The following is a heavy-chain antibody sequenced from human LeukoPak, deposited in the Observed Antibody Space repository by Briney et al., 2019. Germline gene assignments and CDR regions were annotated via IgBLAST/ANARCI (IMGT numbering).Heavy chain of an antibody. D-gene: IGHD4-17*01. V-gene: IGHV3-23*01. CDR1: GFTFSSHG. Sequence: GGSLRLSCAASGFTFSSHGMSWVRRAPGKGLEWVSGISGSGGGTFYADSVRGRFTISRDNSKNTVYLQMNSLRAEDTAVYYCAKSATTVTSNFDYWGQGTLVTVSS. J-gene: IGHJ4*02. CDR2: ISGSGGGT. CDR3: AKSATTVTSNFDY.